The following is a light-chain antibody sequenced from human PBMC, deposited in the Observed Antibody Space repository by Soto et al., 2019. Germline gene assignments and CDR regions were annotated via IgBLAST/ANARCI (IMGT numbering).Light chain of an antibody. CDR1: QSVLYSSNNLNY. Sequence: DIVMTQSPDSLAVSLGERATINCKSSQSVLYSSNNLNYLAWFQQKPGQPPKLLIYRASTRESGVPDRFSGSGSGTDFTLTISSPQAEDVAVYYCQQYHTSPITFGQGTRLEIK. CDR3: QQYHTSPIT. J-gene: IGKJ5*01. CDR2: RAS. V-gene: IGKV4-1*01.